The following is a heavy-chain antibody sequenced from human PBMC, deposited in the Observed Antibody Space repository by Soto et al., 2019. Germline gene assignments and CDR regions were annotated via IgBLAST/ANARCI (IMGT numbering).Heavy chain of an antibody. CDR2: ITDGSMT. D-gene: IGHD6-19*01. CDR1: GFAFSNYA. V-gene: IGHV3-23*01. CDR3: AKTDKFNSQSSGWANRFDY. J-gene: IGHJ4*02. Sequence: EVQLLESGGGLVQPGGSLRLFCAASGFAFSNYAMTWVRQAPGKGLEWVSTITDGSMTFYGDTVKGRFTISRDNSRSTLYLQMNSLRAEDAAVYYCAKTDKFNSQSSGWANRFDYWGQGTLVTVSP.